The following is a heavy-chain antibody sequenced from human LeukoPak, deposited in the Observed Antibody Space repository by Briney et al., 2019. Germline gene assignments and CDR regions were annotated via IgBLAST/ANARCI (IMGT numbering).Heavy chain of an antibody. V-gene: IGHV1-24*01. Sequence: ASVKVSCKVSGYTLTELSMHWVRQAPGKGLEWMGGFDPEDGETIYAQKFQGRVTMTEDTSTDTAYMELSSLRSEDTAMYYCATFTEGGYSYLNEFDIWGQGTMVTVSS. J-gene: IGHJ3*02. CDR3: ATFTEGGYSYLNEFDI. CDR2: FDPEDGET. D-gene: IGHD5-18*01. CDR1: GYTLTELS.